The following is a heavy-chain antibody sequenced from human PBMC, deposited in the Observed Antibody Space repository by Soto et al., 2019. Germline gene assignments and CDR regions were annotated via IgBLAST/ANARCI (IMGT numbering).Heavy chain of an antibody. CDR2: IWYDGSNE. CDR3: ARDDIPGIAVSTYGMDV. V-gene: IGHV3-33*01. Sequence: QVQLVESGGGVVQPGRSLRLSCAASGFIFSNFGMHWVRQAPGKGLEWVAVIWYDGSNEYYADSVKGRFTISKDNSKSTLYLQMNGLRAEDTAVYYCARDDIPGIAVSTYGMDVWGQGTTVTVSS. D-gene: IGHD6-19*01. J-gene: IGHJ6*02. CDR1: GFIFSNFG.